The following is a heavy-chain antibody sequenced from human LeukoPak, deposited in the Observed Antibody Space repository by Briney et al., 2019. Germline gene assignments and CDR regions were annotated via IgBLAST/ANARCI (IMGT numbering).Heavy chain of an antibody. CDR2: IYYSGST. Sequence: SETLSLTCAVYGGSFSGYYWSWIRQPPGKGLEWIGGIYYSGSTYYNPSLKSRVTISVDTSKNQFSLKLSSVTAADTAVYYCARHAIDILTGYYYFDYWGQGTLVTVSS. CDR3: ARHAIDILTGYYYFDY. V-gene: IGHV4-34*01. D-gene: IGHD3-9*01. J-gene: IGHJ4*02. CDR1: GGSFSGYY.